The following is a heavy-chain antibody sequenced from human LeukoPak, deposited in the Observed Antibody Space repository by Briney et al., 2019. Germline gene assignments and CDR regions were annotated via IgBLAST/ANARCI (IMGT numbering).Heavy chain of an antibody. CDR2: IRAYNGDT. J-gene: IGHJ4*02. CDR3: ATTTATSGSSLY. CDR1: PDTFTRYG. D-gene: IGHD6-19*01. V-gene: IGHV1-18*01. Sequence: ASVKVSCKASPDTFTRYGITWVRQAPGQGLEWMGWIRAYNGDTNYAQKFQGSVTMTAESSTNTAYMELRGLTFDDTAVFYCATTTATSGSSLYWGQGTLVNVAS.